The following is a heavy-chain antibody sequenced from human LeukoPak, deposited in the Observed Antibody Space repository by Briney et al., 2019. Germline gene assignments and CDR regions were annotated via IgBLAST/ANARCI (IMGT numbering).Heavy chain of an antibody. CDR1: GFTFSSYW. D-gene: IGHD5-24*01. J-gene: IGHJ3*02. V-gene: IGHV3-74*01. CDR2: INSDGSST. Sequence: PGGSLRLSCAASGFTFSSYWMHWVRHAPGKGLVWVSRINSDGSSTSYADSVRGRFTISRDNAKNTLYLQMNSLRAEDTAVYYCARDGYNLDVFDIWGQGTMVTVSS. CDR3: ARDGYNLDVFDI.